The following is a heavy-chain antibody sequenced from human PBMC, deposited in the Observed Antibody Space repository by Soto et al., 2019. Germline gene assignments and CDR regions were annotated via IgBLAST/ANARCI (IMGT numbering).Heavy chain of an antibody. Sequence: QVQLVQSGAEVKKPGASVKVSCRTSGYTFSGFYIHWVRQAPGQGLESMGWIYPDSGGTNYAQKFQGRVTMTRDTSISTAYMELSRLRSDDTAVYYCRVTGVSEVDYWGQGTLVTVSS. CDR3: RVTGVSEVDY. CDR2: IYPDSGGT. CDR1: GYTFSGFY. D-gene: IGHD2-8*01. V-gene: IGHV1-2*02. J-gene: IGHJ4*02.